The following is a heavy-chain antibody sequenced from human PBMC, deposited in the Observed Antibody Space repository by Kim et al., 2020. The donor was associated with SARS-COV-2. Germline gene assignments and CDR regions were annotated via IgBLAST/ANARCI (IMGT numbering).Heavy chain of an antibody. Sequence: GGSLRLSCAASGFTVSSNYMSWVRQAPGKGLEWVSVIYSGGSTYYADSVKGRFTISRDNSKNTLYLQMNSLRAEDTAVYYCARDLREMGNGMDVWGQGTTVTVSS. D-gene: IGHD7-27*01. CDR3: ARDLREMGNGMDV. CDR2: IYSGGST. V-gene: IGHV3-66*01. J-gene: IGHJ6*02. CDR1: GFTVSSNY.